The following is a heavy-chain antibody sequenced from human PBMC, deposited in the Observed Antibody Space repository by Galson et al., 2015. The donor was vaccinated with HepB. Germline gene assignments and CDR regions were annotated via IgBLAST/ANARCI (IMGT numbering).Heavy chain of an antibody. CDR2: IIPIFGTA. Sequence: SVKVSCKASGGTFSSYAISWVRQAPGQGLEWMGGIIPIFGTANYAQKFQGRVTITADESTSTAYMELSSLRSEDTAVYYCARNPGWEPFIVVVPAAMDGGWFDPWGQGTLVTVSS. CDR3: ARNPGWEPFIVVVPAAMDGGWFDP. D-gene: IGHD2-2*01. V-gene: IGHV1-69*13. CDR1: GGTFSSYA. J-gene: IGHJ5*02.